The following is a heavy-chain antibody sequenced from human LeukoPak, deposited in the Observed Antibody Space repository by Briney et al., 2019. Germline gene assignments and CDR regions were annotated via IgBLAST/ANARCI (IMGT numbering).Heavy chain of an antibody. CDR1: GFTFDTYA. J-gene: IGHJ6*03. Sequence: GGSLRLSCAASGFTFDTYAMSWVRQAPGKGLEWVSAISGSGGSTYYADSVKGRFTISKDNSKNTLYLQMNSLRAEDTAVYYCATDPGPNYYYYYMDVWGKGTTVTVSS. CDR3: ATDPGPNYYYYYMDV. V-gene: IGHV3-23*01. CDR2: ISGSGGST.